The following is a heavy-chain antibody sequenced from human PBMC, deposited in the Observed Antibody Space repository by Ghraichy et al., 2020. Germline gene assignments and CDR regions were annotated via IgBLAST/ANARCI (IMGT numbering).Heavy chain of an antibody. CDR1: GFSFKTYN. Sequence: GESLNISCAASGFSFKTYNMNWVRQAPGKGLEWVSSISRDSGLIYVADSLRGRFTISRDNGGNSLFLQMNSLREEDTAVYYCCGGPASWGQGTLVTVSS. V-gene: IGHV3-21*06. CDR2: ISRDSGLI. J-gene: IGHJ5*02. D-gene: IGHD4-23*01. CDR3: CGGPAS.